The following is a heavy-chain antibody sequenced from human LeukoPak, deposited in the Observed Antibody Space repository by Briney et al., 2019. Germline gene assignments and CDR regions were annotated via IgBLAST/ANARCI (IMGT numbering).Heavy chain of an antibody. CDR2: IYYSGST. V-gene: IGHV4-59*12. J-gene: IGHJ3*02. Sequence: PSETLSLTCTVSGGSISSYYWSWIRQPPGKGLEWIGYIYYSGSTNYNPSLRSRVTISLDTSRNQFSLKLNSVTAADTAVYYCAKSNGYGLVDIWGQGTMVTVSS. CDR3: AKSNGYGLVDI. D-gene: IGHD3-10*01. CDR1: GGSISSYY.